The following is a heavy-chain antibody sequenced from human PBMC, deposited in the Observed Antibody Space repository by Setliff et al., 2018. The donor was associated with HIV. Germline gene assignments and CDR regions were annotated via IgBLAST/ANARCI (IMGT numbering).Heavy chain of an antibody. CDR2: IVDSGST. D-gene: IGHD3-22*01. Sequence: SETLSLTCTLYGGSLTNFWWTWIRQSPGKGLEWIGEIVDSGSTTYNPSLKSRVTISLDTSKNQFSLKLRFVTAADTAVYYCARSSTPDTRAYYPDYWGQGTLVTVSS. J-gene: IGHJ4*02. CDR3: ARSSTPDTRAYYPDY. V-gene: IGHV4-59*08. CDR1: GGSLTNFW.